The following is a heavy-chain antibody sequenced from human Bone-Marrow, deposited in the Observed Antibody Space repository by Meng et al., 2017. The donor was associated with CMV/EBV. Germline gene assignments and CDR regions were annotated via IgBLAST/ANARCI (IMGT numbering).Heavy chain of an antibody. CDR3: ASRYSSSRTHQHY. V-gene: IGHV3-11*04. D-gene: IGHD6-13*01. J-gene: IGHJ4*02. CDR1: GFTFSDYY. CDR2: ISSSGSTI. Sequence: GESLKISCAASGFTFSDYYMSWIRQAPGKGLEWVSYISSSGSTIYYADSVKGRFTISRDNAKNSLYLQMNSLRAEDTAVYYCASRYSSSRTHQHYWGQGTLVTVSS.